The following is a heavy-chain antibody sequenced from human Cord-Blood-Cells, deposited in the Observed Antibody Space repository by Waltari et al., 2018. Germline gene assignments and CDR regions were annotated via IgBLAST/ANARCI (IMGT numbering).Heavy chain of an antibody. D-gene: IGHD1-26*01. V-gene: IGHV3-33*01. CDR2: IWYDGSNK. Sequence: QVQLVESGGGVVQPGRSLRLSCGASGFTFSSDGMHWVRQAPGKGLEWVAVIWYDGSNKYYADSVKGRFTISRDNSKNTLYLQMNSLRAEDTAVYYCARGGSGSYWYFDLWGRGTLVTVSS. CDR1: GFTFSSDG. CDR3: ARGGSGSYWYFDL. J-gene: IGHJ2*01.